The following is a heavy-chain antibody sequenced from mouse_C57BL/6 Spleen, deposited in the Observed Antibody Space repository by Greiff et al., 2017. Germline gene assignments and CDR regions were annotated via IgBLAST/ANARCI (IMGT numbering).Heavy chain of an antibody. CDR2: INPNNGGT. D-gene: IGHD1-1*01. V-gene: IGHV1-26*01. CDR3: ARFDYGSSPFAY. Sequence: EVQLPQSGPELVQPGASVKISCKASGYTFTDYYMNWVKQSHGKSLEWIGDINPNNGGTSYNQKFKGKATLTVDKSSSTAYMELRSLTSEDSAVYYCARFDYGSSPFAYWGQGTLVTVSA. J-gene: IGHJ3*01. CDR1: GYTFTDYY.